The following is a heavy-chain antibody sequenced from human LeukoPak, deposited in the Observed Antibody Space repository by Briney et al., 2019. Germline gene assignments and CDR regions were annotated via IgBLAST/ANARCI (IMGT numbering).Heavy chain of an antibody. J-gene: IGHJ5*02. CDR1: GGSFSGYY. V-gene: IGHV4-34*01. D-gene: IGHD4/OR15-4a*01. CDR2: IYYSGST. Sequence: PSETLSLTCAVYGGSFSGYYWSWIRQPPGKGLEWIGRIYYSGSTYYNPSLNSRVTIYVDTSKIQSALKLSSVAAADTAVYYCARHGCGSARFDPWGQGTLVTVSS. CDR3: ARHGCGSARFDP.